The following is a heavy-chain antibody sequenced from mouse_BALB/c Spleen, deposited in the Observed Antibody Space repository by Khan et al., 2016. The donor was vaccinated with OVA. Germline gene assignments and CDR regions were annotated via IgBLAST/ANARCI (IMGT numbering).Heavy chain of an antibody. V-gene: IGHV9-4*02. CDR1: GYTFTTAG. Sequence: QVQLKQSGPELKKSGETVRISCKASGYTFTTAGMQWVQKMPGKGLKWIGWINTHSGVPKYAEDFKGRFAFSLETSASTAYLQITNLKNEDTATYFGARGGAAYYRYDGGAMDYWGQGTSVTVSS. CDR2: INTHSGVP. J-gene: IGHJ4*01. D-gene: IGHD2-14*01. CDR3: ARGGAAYYRYDGGAMDY.